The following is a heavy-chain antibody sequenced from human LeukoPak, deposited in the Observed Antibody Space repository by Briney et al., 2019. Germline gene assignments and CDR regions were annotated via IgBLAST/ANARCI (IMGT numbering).Heavy chain of an antibody. V-gene: IGHV3-30*18. D-gene: IGHD3-22*01. CDR3: AKSKNYYDSSGPPFDY. CDR2: ISYDGSNK. J-gene: IGHJ4*02. CDR1: GFTFSSYG. Sequence: TGGSLRLSCAASGFTFSSYGMHWVRQAPGKGLEWVAVISYDGSNKYYADSVKGRFTISRDNSKNTLYLQMNSLRAEDTAVYYCAKSKNYYDSSGPPFDYWGQGTLVTVSS.